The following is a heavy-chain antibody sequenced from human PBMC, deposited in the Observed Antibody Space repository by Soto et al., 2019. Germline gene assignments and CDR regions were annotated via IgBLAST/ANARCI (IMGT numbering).Heavy chain of an antibody. V-gene: IGHV3-23*01. CDR3: ARRSSGWYFDY. Sequence: EVQLLESGGGLVQPGGSLRLSCAASGFTFSSYAMSWVRQAPGKGLEWVSAISGSGGSTYYADSVKGRFTISRDNPKNTMYLQMNILSAEDTAVYYCARRSSGWYFDYWGQGTLVTVSS. CDR1: GFTFSSYA. D-gene: IGHD6-19*01. CDR2: ISGSGGST. J-gene: IGHJ4*02.